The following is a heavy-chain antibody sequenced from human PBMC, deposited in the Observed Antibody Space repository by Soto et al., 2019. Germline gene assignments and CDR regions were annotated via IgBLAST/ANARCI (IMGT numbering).Heavy chain of an antibody. CDR2: ISSSSSYI. J-gene: IGHJ5*02. D-gene: IGHD2-2*01. V-gene: IGHV3-21*01. CDR3: ARATKADIVVVMDWFDP. CDR1: GFTFSTYS. Sequence: GGSLRLSCAASGFTFSTYSMNWVRQAPGKGLEWVSSISSSSSYIYYADSVKGRFTISRDNAKNSLYLQMNSLRAEDTAVYYCARATKADIVVVMDWFDPWGQGTLVTVSS.